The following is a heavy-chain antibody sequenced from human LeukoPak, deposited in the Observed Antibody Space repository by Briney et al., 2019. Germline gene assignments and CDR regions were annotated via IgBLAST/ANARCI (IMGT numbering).Heavy chain of an antibody. V-gene: IGHV3-72*01. CDR2: TTNTPNAYAT. CDR3: GRDTATAIDY. CDR1: GFTFTNHY. J-gene: IGHJ4*02. D-gene: IGHD5-18*01. Sequence: GGSLRLSCAASGFTFTNHYMDWVRQAPGMGLEWIARTTNTPNAYATAYAASVRGRFTVSRDDSKSLLHLQMSSLKTDDTAVYYCGRDTATAIDYWGRGTLVTVSS.